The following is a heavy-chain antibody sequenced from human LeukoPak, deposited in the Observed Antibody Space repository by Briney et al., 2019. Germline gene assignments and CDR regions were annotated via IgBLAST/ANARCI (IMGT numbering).Heavy chain of an antibody. D-gene: IGHD6-19*01. Sequence: AAVTVSCKGSGYTFTIYGISWVRQAPGQGGEWMGWISAYNGNTNYSQKLQGRLTMTTDTSTSTAYMELRSLRSDDTAVYYCARSPKRYSSGWYSDYWGQGTLVTVSS. CDR2: ISAYNGNT. CDR1: GYTFTIYG. J-gene: IGHJ4*02. V-gene: IGHV1-18*04. CDR3: ARSPKRYSSGWYSDY.